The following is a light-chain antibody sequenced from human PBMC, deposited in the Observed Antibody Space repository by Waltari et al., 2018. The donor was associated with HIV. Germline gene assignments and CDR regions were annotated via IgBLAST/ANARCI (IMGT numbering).Light chain of an antibody. J-gene: IGKJ2*01. Sequence: DIILTQSPDSLAVPLGGTATINCKSSRSLYYDNRNYIAWYQQRIGQPTTLLMHLTSTRESGVPDRFTGSGSETDFTLTISGLQAQDAAVYFCQQYYGEPPTFGQGTKVEIK. CDR3: QQYYGEPPT. CDR2: LTS. CDR1: RSLYYDNRNY. V-gene: IGKV4-1*01.